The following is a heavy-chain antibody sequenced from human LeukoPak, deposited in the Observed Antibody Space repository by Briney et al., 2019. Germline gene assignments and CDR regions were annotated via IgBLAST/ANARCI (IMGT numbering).Heavy chain of an antibody. J-gene: IGHJ5*02. V-gene: IGHV4-59*12. Sequence: KTSETLSLTCTVSGGSISTNYWSWIRQPPGKGLEWIGYIFDSGSTNYNPSLKSRVTISVDTSKNQFSLKLSSVTAADTAVYYCARDRIVVVPAATIANWFDPWGQGTLVTVSS. CDR3: ARDRIVVVPAATIANWFDP. CDR2: IFDSGST. D-gene: IGHD2-2*01. CDR1: GGSISTNY.